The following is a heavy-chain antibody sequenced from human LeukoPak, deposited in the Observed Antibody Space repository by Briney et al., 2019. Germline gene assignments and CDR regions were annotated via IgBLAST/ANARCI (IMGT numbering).Heavy chain of an antibody. CDR1: GFTFSSYA. V-gene: IGHV3-30*04. CDR2: ISYDGSNK. J-gene: IGHJ4*02. D-gene: IGHD6-19*01. Sequence: GGSLRLSCAASGFTFSSYAMHWVRQAPGKGLEWVAVISYDGSNKYYADSVKGRFTISRDNSKNTLYLQMSSLRVEDTAVYYCASSRSGWIYFDYWGQGTLVTVSS. CDR3: ASSRSGWIYFDY.